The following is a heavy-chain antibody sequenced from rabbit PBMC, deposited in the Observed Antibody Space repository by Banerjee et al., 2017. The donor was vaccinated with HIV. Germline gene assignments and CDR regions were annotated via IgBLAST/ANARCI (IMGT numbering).Heavy chain of an antibody. V-gene: IGHV1S45*01. CDR1: GFSFSSVYD. D-gene: IGHD6-1*01. J-gene: IGHJ6*01. CDR3: ARDRAGDAAGYLDL. Sequence: QEQLVESGGDLVKPGASLTLTCTASGFSFSSVYDMCWVRQAPGKGLEWIACIGTADGNTFYANWAKGRFTISKTPSTTVSLQMNSLTAADTATYFCARDRAGDAAGYLDLWGQGTLVTVS. CDR2: IGTADGNT.